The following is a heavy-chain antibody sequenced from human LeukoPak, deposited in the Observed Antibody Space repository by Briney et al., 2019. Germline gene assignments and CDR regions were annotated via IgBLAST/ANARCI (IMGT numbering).Heavy chain of an antibody. CDR2: IYYSGST. CDR1: GGSISSYY. D-gene: IGHD3-22*01. Sequence: PSETLSLTCTVSGGSISSYYWSWIRQPPGKGLEWIGYIYYSGSTNYNPSLKSRVTISVDTSKNQFSLKLSSVTAADTAVYYCARDYYDSSGLSWFDPWGQGTLVTVSS. V-gene: IGHV4-59*01. J-gene: IGHJ5*02. CDR3: ARDYYDSSGLSWFDP.